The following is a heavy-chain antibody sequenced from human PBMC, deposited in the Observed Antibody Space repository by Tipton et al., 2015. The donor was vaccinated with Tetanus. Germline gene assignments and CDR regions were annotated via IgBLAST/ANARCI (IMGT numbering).Heavy chain of an antibody. V-gene: IGHV4-59*01. CDR2: IYYSGNT. D-gene: IGHD2-2*01. CDR3: ARDRRRYQQNNWFDP. J-gene: IGHJ5*02. Sequence: LRLSCTVSGYFISFYYLSWIRQPPGKGLEWIGYIYYSGNTKYNPSLKSRVTMSVDTSKNQFSLNLTSVIPADTAVYYCARDRRRYQQNNWFDPWGQGTLVPVSS. CDR1: GYFISFYY.